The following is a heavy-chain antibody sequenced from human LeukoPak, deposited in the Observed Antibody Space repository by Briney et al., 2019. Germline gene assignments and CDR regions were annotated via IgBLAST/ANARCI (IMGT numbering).Heavy chain of an antibody. D-gene: IGHD6-19*01. V-gene: IGHV4-34*01. Sequence: SETLSLTCAVYGXSFSGYYWSWIRQPPGKGLEWIGEINHSGSTNYNPSLKSRVTISVDTSKNQFSLKLSSVTAADTAVYYCARGDSSGSDYFDYWGQGTLVTVSS. CDR1: GXSFSGYY. CDR2: INHSGST. J-gene: IGHJ4*02. CDR3: ARGDSSGSDYFDY.